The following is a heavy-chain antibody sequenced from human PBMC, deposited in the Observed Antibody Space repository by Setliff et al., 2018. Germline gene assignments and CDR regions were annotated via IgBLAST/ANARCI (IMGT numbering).Heavy chain of an antibody. CDR2: IRQDGTNK. Sequence: HLGGSLRLSCVASGFTISNYWMAWVRQAPGKGLEWVADIRQDGTNKYYADSVKGRFTISRDNAKNSLYLQMNSLRAEDTALYYCAREVWNYYDKSWSGYADHWGQGTLVTVSS. CDR1: GFTISNYW. CDR3: AREVWNYYDKSWSGYADH. V-gene: IGHV3-7*03. J-gene: IGHJ4*02. D-gene: IGHD3-3*01.